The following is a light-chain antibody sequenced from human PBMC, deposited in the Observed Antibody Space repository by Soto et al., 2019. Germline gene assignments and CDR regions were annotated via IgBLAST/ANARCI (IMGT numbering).Light chain of an antibody. J-gene: IGKJ1*01. V-gene: IGKV1-5*03. CDR2: KAS. Sequence: IQLTQAPSSLFSFLGEKVTNTFRASQSISSALAWYQQKPGKAPKLLIYKASSLESGVPSRFSGSGSGTEFTLTISSLQPDDFAAYYCQQYNSYWTFGQGTKVDIK. CDR1: QSISSA. CDR3: QQYNSYWT.